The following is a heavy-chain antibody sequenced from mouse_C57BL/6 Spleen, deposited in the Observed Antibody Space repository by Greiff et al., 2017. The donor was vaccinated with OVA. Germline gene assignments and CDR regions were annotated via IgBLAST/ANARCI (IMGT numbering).Heavy chain of an antibody. CDR2: IDPNTGGT. CDR3: ARRSNGHWWCDV. J-gene: IGHJ1*03. D-gene: IGHD2-5*01. Sequence: QVQLQQPGAELVKPGASVKLSCKASGYTFTSYWMHWVKQRPGRGLEWIGRIDPNTGGTKYNEKFKSKATLTVDKPSSTAYMQLSILTSEDSAVYYCARRSNGHWWCDVWGTGTTVTVSS. V-gene: IGHV1-72*01. CDR1: GYTFTSYW.